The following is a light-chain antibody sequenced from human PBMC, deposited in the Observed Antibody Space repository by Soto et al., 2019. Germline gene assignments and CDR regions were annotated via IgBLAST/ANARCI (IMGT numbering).Light chain of an antibody. CDR3: LQHNSYPRT. Sequence: DIQMTQSLSSLSASVGDRVTITCRASQAITNDLSWYQQKPGEPPKRLIYAASTLHSGVPSRFSGSGSGTEFTLTISSLQPEDFATYFCLQHNSYPRTFGQGTKVEIK. J-gene: IGKJ1*01. CDR1: QAITND. CDR2: AAS. V-gene: IGKV1-17*01.